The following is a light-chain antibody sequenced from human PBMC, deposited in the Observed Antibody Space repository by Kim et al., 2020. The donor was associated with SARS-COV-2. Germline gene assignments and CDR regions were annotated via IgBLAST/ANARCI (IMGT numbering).Light chain of an antibody. CDR1: RSNIGSNY. CDR2: GNN. Sequence: GQRVTILCSGSRSNIGSNYVYWYQQLPGTAPKRLIYGNNQRPSGVPDRFSGSKSGTSASLAISGLRSEDEADYYCAAWDDSLSGPVFGGGTKLTVL. J-gene: IGLJ3*02. V-gene: IGLV1-47*01. CDR3: AAWDDSLSGPV.